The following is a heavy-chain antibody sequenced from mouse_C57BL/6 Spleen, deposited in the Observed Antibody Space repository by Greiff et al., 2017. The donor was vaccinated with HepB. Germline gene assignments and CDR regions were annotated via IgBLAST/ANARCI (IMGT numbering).Heavy chain of an antibody. J-gene: IGHJ1*03. D-gene: IGHD1-1*01. CDR3: ARREDYYGSLNWYFDV. V-gene: IGHV1-55*01. CDR2: IYPGSGST. CDR1: GYTFTSYW. Sequence: QVQLQQPGAELVKPGASVKMSCKASGYTFTSYWITWVKQRPGQGLEWIGDIYPGSGSTNYNEKFKSKATLTVDTSSSTAYMQLSSLTSEDSAVYYCARREDYYGSLNWYFDVWGTGTTVTVSS.